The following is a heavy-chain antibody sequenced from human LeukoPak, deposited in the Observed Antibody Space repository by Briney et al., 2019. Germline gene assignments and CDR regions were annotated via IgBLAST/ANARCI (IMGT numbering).Heavy chain of an antibody. CDR1: GASFSGYY. J-gene: IGHJ4*02. Sequence: SETLSLTCAVYGASFSGYYWSWVRQPPGKGLEWIGEIDYSGGANYNPSLKSRVTISVDTSKNQFSLKLSSVTTADTAVYYCARDDYYDSSGYEVWGQGTLVTVSS. D-gene: IGHD3-22*01. V-gene: IGHV4-34*01. CDR3: ARDDYYDSSGYEV. CDR2: IDYSGGA.